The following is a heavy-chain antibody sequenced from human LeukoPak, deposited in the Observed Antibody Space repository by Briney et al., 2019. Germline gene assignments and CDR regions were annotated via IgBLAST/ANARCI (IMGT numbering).Heavy chain of an antibody. J-gene: IGHJ4*02. CDR2: IIPIFGTA. D-gene: IGHD5-24*01. V-gene: IGHV1-69*01. Sequence: SVKVSCKASGGTFSSYAISWVRQAPGQGLEWMGGIIPIFGTANYAQKFQGRVTITADESTITAYMELSRLRSEDTAVYYCARSRDGYNYVAFDYWGQGTLVTVSS. CDR1: GGTFSSYA. CDR3: ARSRDGYNYVAFDY.